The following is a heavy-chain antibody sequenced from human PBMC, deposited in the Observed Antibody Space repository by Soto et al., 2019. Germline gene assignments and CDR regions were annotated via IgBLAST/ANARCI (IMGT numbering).Heavy chain of an antibody. CDR1: GYTFTSYG. Sequence: AASVKVSCKASGYTFTSYGISWVRQARGQRLEWIGWIVVGSGNTNYAQKFQERVTITRDMSTSTAYMELSSLRSEDTAVYYCAARPYYDSSGSEYWGQGTLVTVSS. CDR3: AARPYYDSSGSEY. D-gene: IGHD3-22*01. V-gene: IGHV1-58*02. J-gene: IGHJ4*02. CDR2: IVVGSGNT.